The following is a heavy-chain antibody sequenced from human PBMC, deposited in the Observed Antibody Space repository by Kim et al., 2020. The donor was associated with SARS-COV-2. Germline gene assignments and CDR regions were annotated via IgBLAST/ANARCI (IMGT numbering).Heavy chain of an antibody. J-gene: IGHJ1*01. D-gene: IGHD1-1*01. CDR3: ACGYPEYFQH. Sequence: NTNYAQKFQERVTITRDMSTSTAYMELSSLRSEDTAVYYCACGYPEYFQHWGQGTLVTVSS. V-gene: IGHV1-58*01. CDR2: NT.